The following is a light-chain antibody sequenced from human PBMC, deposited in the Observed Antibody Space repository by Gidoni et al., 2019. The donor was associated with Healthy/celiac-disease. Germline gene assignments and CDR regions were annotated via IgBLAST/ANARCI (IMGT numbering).Light chain of an antibody. Sequence: IQMTHSPSSLSASVGDRVTITCRASQIISSYLNWYQQKPGKAPKLLIYAASSLQSGVPSRFSGSGSGTDFTLTISSLQPEDFATYYCQQSYSTPYTFGQGTKLEVK. CDR1: QIISSY. CDR3: QQSYSTPYT. CDR2: AAS. V-gene: IGKV1-39*01. J-gene: IGKJ2*01.